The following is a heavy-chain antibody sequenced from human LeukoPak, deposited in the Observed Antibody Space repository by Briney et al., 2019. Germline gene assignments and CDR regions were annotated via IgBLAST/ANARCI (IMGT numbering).Heavy chain of an antibody. Sequence: SETLSLTCTVSGGSISSGSYYWSWIRQPAGKGLEWIGEINHSGSTNYNPSLKSRVTISVDTSKNQFSLKLSSVTAADTAVYYCARLRGRSDYWGQGTLVTVSS. J-gene: IGHJ4*02. V-gene: IGHV4-61*10. D-gene: IGHD2-15*01. CDR1: GGSISSGSYY. CDR3: ARLRGRSDY. CDR2: INHSGST.